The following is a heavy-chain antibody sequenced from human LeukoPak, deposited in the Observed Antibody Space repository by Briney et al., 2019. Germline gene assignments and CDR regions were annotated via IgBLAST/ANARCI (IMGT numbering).Heavy chain of an antibody. CDR1: GFTFSNFG. J-gene: IGHJ3*02. CDR3: AKGRRFGVDAFDI. Sequence: PGGSLRLSCAASGFTFSNFGMAWFRQAPGKGLEWVSSIDVSGGATYYADSVTGRCTISRDNSKYTLSLQLNSLRAEDTVVYYCAKGRRFGVDAFDIWGQGTMVTVSS. CDR2: IDVSGGAT. D-gene: IGHD3-10*01. V-gene: IGHV3-23*01.